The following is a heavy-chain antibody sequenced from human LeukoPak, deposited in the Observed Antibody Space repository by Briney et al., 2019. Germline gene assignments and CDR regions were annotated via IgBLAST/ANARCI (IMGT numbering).Heavy chain of an antibody. Sequence: PSETLSLTCTVSGGSISIYYWSWIRQPPGKGLEWIGYIYYSGSTNYNPSLKSRVTISVDTSKNQFSLKLSSVTAADTAVYYCAGSSSSSGGYNWFDPWGQGTLVTVSS. CDR1: GGSISIYY. D-gene: IGHD6-6*01. CDR2: IYYSGST. CDR3: AGSSSSSGGYNWFDP. V-gene: IGHV4-59*12. J-gene: IGHJ5*02.